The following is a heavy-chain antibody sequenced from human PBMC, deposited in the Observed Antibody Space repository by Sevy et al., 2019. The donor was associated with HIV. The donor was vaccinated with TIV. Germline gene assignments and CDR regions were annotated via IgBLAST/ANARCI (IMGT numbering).Heavy chain of an antibody. CDR1: GGPINNSSHY. D-gene: IGHD2-15*01. V-gene: IGHV4-39*01. Sequence: SETLSLTCTVSGGPINNSSHYWGWIRQPPGRGLEWIGSVYYTGSTYDNPSLKSRVTMSVDTSRNQFSLKLTSVTVADTAVYYCARHVGFFDPWGQGTLVTVSS. CDR2: VYYTGST. CDR3: ARHVGFFDP. J-gene: IGHJ5*02.